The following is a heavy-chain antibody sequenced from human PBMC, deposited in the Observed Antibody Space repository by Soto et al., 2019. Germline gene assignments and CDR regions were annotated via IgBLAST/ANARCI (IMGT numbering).Heavy chain of an antibody. V-gene: IGHV3-48*01. CDR2: ISESSDTI. CDR1: GFTFSDYS. Sequence: EVQLVESGGGLVQPGGSLRLSCTASGFTFSDYSMDWVRQTPGKGLEWLSYISESSDTIYYADSVKGRFPISRDNAKNSLFLQMSSLRGEDTAVYYCARDKMGELSIGEYWGQGTRVTVSS. J-gene: IGHJ4*02. D-gene: IGHD3-16*02. CDR3: ARDKMGELSIGEY.